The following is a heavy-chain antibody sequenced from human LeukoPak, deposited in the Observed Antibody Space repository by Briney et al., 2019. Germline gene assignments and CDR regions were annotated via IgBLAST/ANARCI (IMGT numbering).Heavy chain of an antibody. CDR2: IYTSGST. CDR1: GGSMSSGSYY. V-gene: IGHV4-61*02. D-gene: IGHD1-26*01. CDR3: ARDRRGSPDY. J-gene: IGHJ4*02. Sequence: SQTLSLTCTVSGGSMSSGSYYWSWIRQPAGKGLEWIGRIYTSGSTNYNPSLKSRVTISVDTSKNLFSLKLSSVTAADTAVYYCARDRRGSPDYWGQGTLVTVSS.